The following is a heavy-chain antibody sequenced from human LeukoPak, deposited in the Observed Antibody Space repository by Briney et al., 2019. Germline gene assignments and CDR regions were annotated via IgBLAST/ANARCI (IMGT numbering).Heavy chain of an antibody. J-gene: IGHJ4*02. CDR1: GYTFTSYG. CDR3: ARDYYDSSGYLRDY. V-gene: IGHV1-18*01. D-gene: IGHD3-22*01. Sequence: ASAKDSCKASGYTFTSYGISSVRQAPGQGVEWMGWISAYNGNTNYAQKLQGRITMTTDTSTSTAYMDLRSLRSDDTAVYYCARDYYDSSGYLRDYWGQGTLVTVSS. CDR2: ISAYNGNT.